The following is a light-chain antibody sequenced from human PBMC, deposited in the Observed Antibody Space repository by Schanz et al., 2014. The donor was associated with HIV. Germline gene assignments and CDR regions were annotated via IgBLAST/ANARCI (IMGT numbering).Light chain of an antibody. CDR2: NSY. CDR1: SSNIGSNA. Sequence: QSVLTQPPSASGTPGQRVTISCSVSSSNIGSNAVNWFQHLPGTAPKLLIYNSYHRPSGVPDRFSGSKSATSASLAISGLQSEDEADYFCATWDDSLEGWVFGGGTKLTVL. J-gene: IGLJ3*02. CDR3: ATWDDSLEGWV. V-gene: IGLV1-44*01.